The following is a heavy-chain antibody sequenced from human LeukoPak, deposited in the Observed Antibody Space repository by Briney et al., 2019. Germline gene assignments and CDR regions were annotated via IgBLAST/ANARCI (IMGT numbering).Heavy chain of an antibody. CDR2: ISAYNGNT. CDR3: ARDPNYYGSGSYYIDNWFDP. CDR1: GYTFTSYG. V-gene: IGHV1-18*01. J-gene: IGHJ5*02. D-gene: IGHD3-10*01. Sequence: ASVKVSCKASGYTFTSYGISWVRQAPGQGLEWMGWISAYNGNTNYAQKLQGRVTMTTDTSTSTAYMELRSLRSDDTAVYYYARDPNYYGSGSYYIDNWFDPWGQGTLVTVSS.